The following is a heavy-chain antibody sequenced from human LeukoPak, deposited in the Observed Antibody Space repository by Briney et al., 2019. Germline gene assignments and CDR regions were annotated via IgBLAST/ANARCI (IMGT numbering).Heavy chain of an antibody. Sequence: GGSLRLSCAASGFTFSSYSMNWVRQAPGKGLEWVSSISSSSSYIYYADSVKGRFTISRDNAKNSLYLQMNSLRAEDTAVYYCARAIVATIESYYYYGMDVWGQGTTVTVSS. CDR3: ARAIVATIESYYYYGMDV. V-gene: IGHV3-21*01. D-gene: IGHD5-12*01. J-gene: IGHJ6*02. CDR2: ISSSSSYI. CDR1: GFTFSSYS.